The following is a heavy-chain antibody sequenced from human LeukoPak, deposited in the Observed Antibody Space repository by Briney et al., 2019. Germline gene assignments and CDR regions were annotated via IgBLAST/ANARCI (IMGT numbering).Heavy chain of an antibody. J-gene: IGHJ4*02. CDR2: IKSTTDGGAI. CDR3: APGTLGTTTHFDH. D-gene: IGHD1-14*01. Sequence: PGGSLRLSCVATGFTFTKAWMSWVRQAPGKGLEWVGRIKSTTDGGAIDYAAPVNGRFTISRDDSNNMLYLQMNSLKTEDTGMYYCAPGTLGTTTHFDHWGQGTLVSVS. CDR1: GFTFTKAW. V-gene: IGHV3-15*01.